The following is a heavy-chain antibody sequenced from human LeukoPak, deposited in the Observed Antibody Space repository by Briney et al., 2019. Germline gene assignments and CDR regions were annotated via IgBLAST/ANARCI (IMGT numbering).Heavy chain of an antibody. CDR1: GFTFSSCA. CDR3: AMDGSTPGTSFDY. D-gene: IGHD6-13*01. V-gene: IGHV3-30*03. J-gene: IGHJ4*02. Sequence: PGGSLRLSCAASGFTFSSCAMSWVRQAPGKGLEWVAGISFDGGSNYYADYVKGRFSISSNNSKDTLFLQMNSIRAEDTAVYYCAMDGSTPGTSFDYWGQGTLVTVSS. CDR2: ISFDGGSN.